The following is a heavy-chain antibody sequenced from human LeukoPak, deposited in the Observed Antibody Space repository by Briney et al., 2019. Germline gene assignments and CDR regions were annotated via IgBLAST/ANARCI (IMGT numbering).Heavy chain of an antibody. V-gene: IGHV3-20*04. D-gene: IGHD3-3*02. J-gene: IGHJ4*02. CDR1: GFTFVDYG. CDR2: FYYNGAIT. Sequence: PGGSLRLSCATSGFTFVDYGLSWVRRAPGKGLEWLCDFYYNGAITDYAYSVKGRLTISRDNAKNSLYLRRDSLRAEDTALYYCARDRLGPSFSFSHFDLWGQGTLVAVSS. CDR3: ARDRLGPSFSFSHFDL.